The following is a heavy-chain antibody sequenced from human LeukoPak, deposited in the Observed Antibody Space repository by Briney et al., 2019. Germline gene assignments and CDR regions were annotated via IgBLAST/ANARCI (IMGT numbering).Heavy chain of an antibody. Sequence: ASVKVSCKASGYTFTSYYMHWVRQAPGQGREWMGIINPSGGSTSYAQKFQGRVTMTRDTSTSTVYMELSSLRSEDTAVYYCARAQPHYYDSSGHAPYYFGYWGQGTLVTVSS. CDR1: GYTFTSYY. V-gene: IGHV1-46*01. CDR2: INPSGGST. CDR3: ARAQPHYYDSSGHAPYYFGY. J-gene: IGHJ4*02. D-gene: IGHD3-22*01.